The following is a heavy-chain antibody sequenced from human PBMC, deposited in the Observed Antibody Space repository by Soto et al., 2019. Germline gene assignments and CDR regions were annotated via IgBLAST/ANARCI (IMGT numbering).Heavy chain of an antibody. V-gene: IGHV1-69*01. D-gene: IGHD3-22*01. Sequence: QVQLVQSGAEVKKPGSSVKVSCKASGGTFSSYIIAWVRQAPGQGFEWMGGVIPMFNTSNYARKFQDRVTITADESTSTAYMELSSLTSDDTALFYCAVGDHYYDSSGYYFDYWGQGTLVTVSS. CDR3: AVGDHYYDSSGYYFDY. CDR1: GGTFSSYI. CDR2: VIPMFNTS. J-gene: IGHJ4*02.